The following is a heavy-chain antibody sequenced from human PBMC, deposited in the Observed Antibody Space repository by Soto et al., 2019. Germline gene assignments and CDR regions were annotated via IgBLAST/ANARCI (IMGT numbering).Heavy chain of an antibody. CDR2: ISSSSSYI. J-gene: IGHJ4*02. CDR1: GFTFSSYS. CDR3: AATSSAVAKFGPLDY. Sequence: WGSLRLSCAASGFTFSSYSMNWVRQAPGKGLEWVSSISSSSSYIYYADSVKGRFTISRDNAKNSLYLQMNSLRAEDTAVYYCAATSSAVAKFGPLDYWGQGTLVTVSS. D-gene: IGHD6-19*01. V-gene: IGHV3-21*01.